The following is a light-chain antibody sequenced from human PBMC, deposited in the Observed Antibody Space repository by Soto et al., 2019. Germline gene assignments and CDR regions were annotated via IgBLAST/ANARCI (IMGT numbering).Light chain of an antibody. CDR2: GAS. J-gene: IGKJ2*01. CDR3: QQYGSSPYT. V-gene: IGKV3-20*01. Sequence: EIVLTQSPATLSLSPGERATLSCRASQSVSSDLAWYQQKPGQVPRLLIYGASTRATGIPARFSGSGSGTDFTLTISRLEPEDFAVYYCQQYGSSPYTFGLGTKVDIQ. CDR1: QSVSSD.